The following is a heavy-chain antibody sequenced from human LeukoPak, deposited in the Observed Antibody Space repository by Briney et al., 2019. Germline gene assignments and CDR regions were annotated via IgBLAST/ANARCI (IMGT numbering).Heavy chain of an antibody. CDR1: GDSVTSTLYY. D-gene: IGHD2-2*01. CDR3: ARLRRAAARRSYFDY. J-gene: IGHJ4*02. Sequence: PSETLSLTCTVSGDSVTSTLYYWVWLRQPPGKGLEWIGHIYYTGTTYYNPSLKSRVTMSMDSSKNQFSLNLFSVTAADTAVYYCARLRRAAARRSYFDYWGQGTLVTVSS. V-gene: IGHV4-39*07. CDR2: IYYTGTT.